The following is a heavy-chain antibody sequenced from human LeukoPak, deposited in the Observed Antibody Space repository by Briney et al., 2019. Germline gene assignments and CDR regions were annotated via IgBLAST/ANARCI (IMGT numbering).Heavy chain of an antibody. Sequence: GGSLRLSCAASGFTFSTYGMSWVRQAPGKGLEWVSATSSGGGSTYYADSVKGRFTISRDNSKNTLYLQMNSLRAEGTAVYYCAKRSDYGGNWNYFDYWGQGTLVTVSS. CDR1: GFTFSTYG. D-gene: IGHD4-23*01. CDR3: AKRSDYGGNWNYFDY. CDR2: TSSGGGST. J-gene: IGHJ4*02. V-gene: IGHV3-23*01.